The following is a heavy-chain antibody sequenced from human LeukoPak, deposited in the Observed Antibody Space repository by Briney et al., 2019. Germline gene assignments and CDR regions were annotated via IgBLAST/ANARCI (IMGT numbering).Heavy chain of an antibody. CDR3: ARDPDSSGSGVIDY. CDR1: GFTFSSYS. V-gene: IGHV3-21*01. CDR2: ISSSSSYI. Sequence: TGGSLRLSCAASGFTFSSYSISWVRQAPGKGLEWVSSISSSSSYIYYADSVKGRFTISRDNAKNSLYLQMNSLRAEDTAVYYCARDPDSSGSGVIDYWGQGTLVTVSS. D-gene: IGHD3-22*01. J-gene: IGHJ4*02.